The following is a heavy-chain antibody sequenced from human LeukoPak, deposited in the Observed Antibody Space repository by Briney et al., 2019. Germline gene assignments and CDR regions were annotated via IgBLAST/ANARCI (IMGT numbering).Heavy chain of an antibody. V-gene: IGHV4-39*07. D-gene: IGHD6-19*01. J-gene: IGHJ4*02. CDR1: GGSITKNGYY. Sequence: KPSEPLSLACSVSGGSITKNGYYWGWIRPSPETGLEWIGSMHYSGSTYYNPSLNSRVTISVDTSKNQFSLKLTSVTAADTAVYYCCGSGWFAGPFGYWGQGALVTVSS. CDR2: MHYSGST. CDR3: CGSGWFAGPFGY.